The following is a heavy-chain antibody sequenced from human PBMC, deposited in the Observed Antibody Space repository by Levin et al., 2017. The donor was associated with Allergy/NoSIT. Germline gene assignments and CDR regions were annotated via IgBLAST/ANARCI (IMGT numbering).Heavy chain of an antibody. CDR2: ISYDGSNK. CDR1: GFTFSSYA. Sequence: GGSLRLSCAASGFTFSSYAMHWVRQAPGKGLEWVAVISYDGSNKYYADSVKGRFTISRDNSKNTLYLQMNSLRAEDTAVYYCARGSYYGSGSDSSLDYWGQGTLVTVSS. CDR3: ARGSYYGSGSDSSLDY. D-gene: IGHD3-10*01. J-gene: IGHJ4*02. V-gene: IGHV3-30-3*01.